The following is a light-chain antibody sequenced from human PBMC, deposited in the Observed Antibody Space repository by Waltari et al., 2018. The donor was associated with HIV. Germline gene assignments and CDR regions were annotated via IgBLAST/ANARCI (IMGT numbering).Light chain of an antibody. CDR1: SSNIGSNT. Sequence: QSVLTQPASVSGTPGQRVTISCSGSSSNIGSNTVSWYQQLPGAAPKLFIFGDDPGPSELRACCSGPRFGNSSSRAISGLHFEDKSVYFFGAWDDSLSGQAVFGWGTMLTVL. J-gene: IGLJ2*01. CDR2: GDD. CDR3: GAWDDSLSGQAV. V-gene: IGLV1-44*01.